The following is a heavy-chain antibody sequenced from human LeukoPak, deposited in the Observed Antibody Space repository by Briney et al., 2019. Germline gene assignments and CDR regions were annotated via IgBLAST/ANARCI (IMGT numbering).Heavy chain of an antibody. CDR1: GGTFSSYA. CDR2: ISPIVGTA. J-gene: IGHJ6*03. Sequence: SVRVSCKASGGTFSSYAISWVRQAPGQGLEWMGGISPIVGTANYAQKFQGRVTITTDESTSTAYMELSSLRCEDTAVYYCALSPYDFWSGYYYYYYMDVWGKGTTVTLS. CDR3: ALSPYDFWSGYYYYYYMDV. D-gene: IGHD3-3*01. V-gene: IGHV1-69*05.